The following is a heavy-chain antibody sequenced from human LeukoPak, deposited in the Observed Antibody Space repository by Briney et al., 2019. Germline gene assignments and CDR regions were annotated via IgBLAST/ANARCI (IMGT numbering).Heavy chain of an antibody. CDR2: INNDGSDT. V-gene: IGHV3-74*01. J-gene: IGHJ4*02. CDR3: ARGYFGPEF. Sequence: GGSLRLSCEASGFTFINYWMHWVRQAPGKGLVWVSRINNDGSDTTYADAVKGRSTFSRDNAKNTLYLQMNSLRAEDTAVYYCARGYFGPEFWGQGTLVTVSS. CDR1: GFTFINYW. D-gene: IGHD3-9*01.